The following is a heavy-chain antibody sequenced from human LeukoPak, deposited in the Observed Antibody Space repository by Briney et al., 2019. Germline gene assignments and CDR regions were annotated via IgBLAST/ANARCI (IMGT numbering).Heavy chain of an antibody. CDR3: ARGSGGAAAGFDY. CDR2: INHSGST. Sequence: PSETLSLTCAAYGGSFSGYYWSWIRQPPGKGLEWIGEINHSGSTNYNPSLKSRVTISVDTSKNQFSLKLSSVTAADTAVYYCARGSGGAAAGFDYWGQGTLVTVSS. V-gene: IGHV4-34*01. CDR1: GGSFSGYY. J-gene: IGHJ4*02. D-gene: IGHD6-13*01.